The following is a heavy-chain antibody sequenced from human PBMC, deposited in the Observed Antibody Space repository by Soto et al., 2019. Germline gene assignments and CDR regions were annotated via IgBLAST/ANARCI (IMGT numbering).Heavy chain of an antibody. Sequence: GGSLRLSCAASGFTFSSYEMNWVRQAPGKGLEWVSYISSSGSTIYYADSVKGRFTISRDNAKNSLYLQMNSLRAEDTAVYYCARLYCSSTSCSFGPLFDYWGQGTLVTVS. V-gene: IGHV3-48*03. J-gene: IGHJ4*02. CDR1: GFTFSSYE. CDR3: ARLYCSSTSCSFGPLFDY. D-gene: IGHD2-2*01. CDR2: ISSSGSTI.